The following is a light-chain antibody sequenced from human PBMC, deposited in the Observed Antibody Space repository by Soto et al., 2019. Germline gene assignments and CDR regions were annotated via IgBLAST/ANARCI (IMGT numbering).Light chain of an antibody. V-gene: IGLV2-14*01. J-gene: IGLJ1*01. Sequence: QSVLTQPASVSGSPGQSITISCTGTSSDVGGYNYVSWYQQRPGKAPKFMIYEVTNRPSGVSNRFSGSKSGNTASLTISGLQDEEQADYSCASYTSSGTRVFGTGTKVTVL. CDR1: SSDVGGYNY. CDR3: ASYTSSGTRV. CDR2: EVT.